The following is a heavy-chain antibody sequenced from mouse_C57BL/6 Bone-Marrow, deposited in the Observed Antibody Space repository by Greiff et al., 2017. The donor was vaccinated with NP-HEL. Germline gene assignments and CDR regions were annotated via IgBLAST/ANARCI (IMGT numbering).Heavy chain of an antibody. J-gene: IGHJ4*01. CDR3: AREDDYYSSSPYYYDMDY. CDR1: GYTFTDYY. V-gene: IGHV1-76*01. Sequence: VHLVESGAELVRPGASVKLSCKASGYTFTDYYINWVHQSPGQGLEWIAMIYPGSGNTYYTEKFKGKATLTAEKSSSTAYMQLSSLTSEDSAVYYCAREDDYYSSSPYYYDMDYWGQGTSVTVSS. D-gene: IGHD1-1*01. CDR2: IYPGSGNT.